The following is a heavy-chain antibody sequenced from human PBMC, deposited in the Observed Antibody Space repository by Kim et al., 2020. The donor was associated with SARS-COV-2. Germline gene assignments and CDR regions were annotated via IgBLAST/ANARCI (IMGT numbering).Heavy chain of an antibody. CDR1: GFTFSSYA. V-gene: IGHV3-23*01. CDR3: AKSVVVVPAAMMGNYGMDV. D-gene: IGHD2-2*01. CDR2: ISGSGGST. J-gene: IGHJ6*02. Sequence: GGSLRLSCAASGFTFSSYAMSWVRQAPGKGLEWVSAISGSGGSTYYADSVKGRFTISRDNSKNTLYLQMNSLRAEDTAVYYCAKSVVVVPAAMMGNYGMDVWGQGTTVTVSS.